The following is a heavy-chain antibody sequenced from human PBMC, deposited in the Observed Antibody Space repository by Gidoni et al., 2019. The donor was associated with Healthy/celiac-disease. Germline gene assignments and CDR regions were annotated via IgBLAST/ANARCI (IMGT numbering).Heavy chain of an antibody. V-gene: IGHV3-21*01. D-gene: IGHD2-2*01. J-gene: IGHJ6*03. CDR2: ISSSSSYI. Sequence: EVQLVESGGGLVKPGGSLRLSCAASGFPFSSYSMNWVPQAPGKGLEWVSSISSSSSYIYYADSVKGRFTISRDNAKNSLYLQMNSLRAEDTAVYYCARDGGFCSSTSCYYYYYYYYMDVWGKGTTVTVSS. CDR3: ARDGGFCSSTSCYYYYYYYYMDV. CDR1: GFPFSSYS.